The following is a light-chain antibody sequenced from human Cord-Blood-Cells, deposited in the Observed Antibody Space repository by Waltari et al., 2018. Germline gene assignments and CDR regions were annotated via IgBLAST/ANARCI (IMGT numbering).Light chain of an antibody. Sequence: DIQMTQSPSSLSASVGDCVTITCQASQEISNYLNWYQQNPGKAPKLLINDASNLETGVPSRFSGSGSGTDFTFTISSLQPEDIATYYCQQYDNLPPYTFGQGTKLEIK. CDR3: QQYDNLPPYT. J-gene: IGKJ2*01. CDR2: DAS. CDR1: QEISNY. V-gene: IGKV1-33*01.